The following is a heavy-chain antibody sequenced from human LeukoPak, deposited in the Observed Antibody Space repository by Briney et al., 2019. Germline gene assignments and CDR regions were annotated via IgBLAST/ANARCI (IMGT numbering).Heavy chain of an antibody. Sequence: GGSLRLSCAASGFTFSSYWMHWVRQAPGKGLVWVSRINGDGSSTAYADSVKGRFTISRDNAKNTLYLQMNSLRAEDTAVYYCARDGYHYYGSGTYFGYYYMDVWGKGTTVTISS. CDR3: ARDGYHYYGSGTYFGYYYMDV. CDR1: GFTFSSYW. D-gene: IGHD3-10*01. CDR2: INGDGSST. V-gene: IGHV3-74*01. J-gene: IGHJ6*03.